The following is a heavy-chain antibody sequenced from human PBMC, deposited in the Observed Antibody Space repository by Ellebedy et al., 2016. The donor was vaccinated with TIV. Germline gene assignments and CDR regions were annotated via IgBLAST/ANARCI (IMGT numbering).Heavy chain of an antibody. Sequence: LSLTCAASGFTVSTNYMTWVRQAPGKGLEWVSVIYAGGSTYYADSVKGRFTISRDNSKNTLYLQMNSLRVEDTAIYYCARDRITGVGMWYFDLWGRGTLVTASS. CDR3: ARDRITGVGMWYFDL. CDR1: GFTVSTNY. J-gene: IGHJ2*01. CDR2: IYAGGST. V-gene: IGHV3-53*01. D-gene: IGHD1-14*01.